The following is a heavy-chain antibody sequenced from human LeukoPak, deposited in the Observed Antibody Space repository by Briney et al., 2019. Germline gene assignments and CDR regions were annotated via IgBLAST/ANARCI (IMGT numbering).Heavy chain of an antibody. CDR2: IYTSGST. J-gene: IGHJ4*02. D-gene: IGHD3-3*01. Sequence: SETLSLTCTVSGGSISSVSYYWSWIRQPAGKGLEWIGRIYTSGSTNYNPSLKSGATISVDTSKNQFSLKLSYVTAADTAVYYCAGETRRTIFGVVTLRSWGQGTLVTVSS. CDR3: AGETRRTIFGVVTLRS. V-gene: IGHV4-61*02. CDR1: GGSISSVSYY.